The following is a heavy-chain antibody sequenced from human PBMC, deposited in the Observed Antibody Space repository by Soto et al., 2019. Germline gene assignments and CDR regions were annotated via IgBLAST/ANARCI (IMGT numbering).Heavy chain of an antibody. CDR2: IYYSGST. V-gene: IGHV4-30-4*01. Sequence: PSETLSLTCTVSGGSISSGDYYWSWIRQPPGKGLEWIGYIYYSGSTYYNPSLKSRVTISVDTSKNQFSLKLSSVTAADTAVYYCARGHEVYAIYYWGQGTLVTVSS. CDR3: ARGHEVYAIYY. D-gene: IGHD2-8*01. J-gene: IGHJ4*02. CDR1: GGSISSGDYY.